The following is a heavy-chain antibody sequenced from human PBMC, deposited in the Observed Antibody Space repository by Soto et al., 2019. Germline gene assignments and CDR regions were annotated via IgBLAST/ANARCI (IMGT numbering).Heavy chain of an antibody. Sequence: QVQLVQSGAEVKKPGASVKVSCKASGYTFTSYYMHWVRQAPGQGLEWMGIINPSGGSTSYAQKFEGRVTMTRDTSTSTVYLELSSLRSEDTAVYYCARDQGGYPFDYWGQGTLVTVSS. V-gene: IGHV1-46*01. J-gene: IGHJ4*02. CDR3: ARDQGGYPFDY. CDR2: INPSGGST. D-gene: IGHD3-22*01. CDR1: GYTFTSYY.